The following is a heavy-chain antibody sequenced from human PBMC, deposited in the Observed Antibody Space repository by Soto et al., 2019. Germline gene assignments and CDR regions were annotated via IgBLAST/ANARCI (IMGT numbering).Heavy chain of an antibody. CDR1: GYAFTSFS. V-gene: IGHV1-3*04. CDR3: ARDGGYGDYADYKYYGMDV. J-gene: IGHJ6*02. Sequence: ASVKVCCKGSGYAFTSFSLHWVLQAPGQGLEWMGWINTAKGTRRYSQRFQNRVTITKDTSASTLYLELSSLTSEDTAVYYCARDGGYGDYADYKYYGMDVWGQGTTVTVSS. D-gene: IGHD4-17*01. CDR2: INTAKGTR.